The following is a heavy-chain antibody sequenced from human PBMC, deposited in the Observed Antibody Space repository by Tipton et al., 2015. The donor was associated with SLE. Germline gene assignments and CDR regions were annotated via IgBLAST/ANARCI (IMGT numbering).Heavy chain of an antibody. V-gene: IGHV3-30*02. CDR2: IRYDGSNK. J-gene: IGHJ6*02. D-gene: IGHD4-11*01. CDR1: GFTFSSYG. CDR3: AKELQAYYYYGMDV. Sequence: SGFTFSSYGMHWVRQAPGKGLEWVAFIRYDGSNKYYADSVKGRFTISRDNSKNTLYLQMNSLRAEDMALYYCAKELQAYYYYGMDVWGQGTTVTVSS.